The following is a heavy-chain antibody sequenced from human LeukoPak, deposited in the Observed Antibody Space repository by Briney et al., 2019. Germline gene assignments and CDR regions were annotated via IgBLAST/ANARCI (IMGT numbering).Heavy chain of an antibody. CDR2: INPSGTWT. J-gene: IGHJ4*02. D-gene: IGHD5-18*01. Sequence: ASVKVSCKASGHTFSRSYMHWVRQAPGQGLEWMGVINPSGTWTSYAQKFRGRITMTRDMSTSTDYMGLRSLGFEDTAVYYCARDYRQLWSPVINYFDYWGQGTLVTVSS. V-gene: IGHV1-46*01. CDR1: GHTFSRSY. CDR3: ARDYRQLWSPVINYFDY.